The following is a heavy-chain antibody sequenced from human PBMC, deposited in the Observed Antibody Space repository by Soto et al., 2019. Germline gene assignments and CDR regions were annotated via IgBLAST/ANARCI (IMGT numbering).Heavy chain of an antibody. D-gene: IGHD4-4*01. CDR1: GFPFTTYG. CDR2: ISCDGSNK. CDR3: VVCQYYFDY. V-gene: IGHV3-30*03. Sequence: QVQLVESGGGVVQPGRSLRLSCAASGFPFTTYGMHWVREGPGKGLEWVAVISCDGSNKYYADSVQGRFTISRDNSKNMLYLQMNSLRPEDTALYYCVVCQYYFDYRGQGTLVTVSS. J-gene: IGHJ4*02.